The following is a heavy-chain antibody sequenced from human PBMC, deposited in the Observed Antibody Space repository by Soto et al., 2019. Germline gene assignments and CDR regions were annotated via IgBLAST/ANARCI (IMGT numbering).Heavy chain of an antibody. Sequence: QVQLQESGPGLVKPSETLSLTCTVSGGSISSYYWSWIRQPPGKGLEWIGYIYYSGSTNYNPSLKSRVTISVDTPKNQFSLKLSSVTAADTAVYYCARHYRRRGWEWATEPLFDFWGQGTLVTVSS. J-gene: IGHJ4*02. D-gene: IGHD6-19*01. CDR1: GGSISSYY. CDR3: ARHYRRRGWEWATEPLFDF. V-gene: IGHV4-59*01. CDR2: IYYSGST.